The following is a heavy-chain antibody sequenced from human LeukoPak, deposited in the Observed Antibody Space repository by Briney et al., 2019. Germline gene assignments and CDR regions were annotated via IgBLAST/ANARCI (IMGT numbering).Heavy chain of an antibody. V-gene: IGHV5-51*01. D-gene: IGHD5-18*01. CDR2: IFPGDSDT. J-gene: IGHJ4*02. CDR1: GNTFTNYW. Sequence: GESLKISCQGSGNTFTNYWVAWVRQMPGKGLEWMGIIFPGDSDTRYSPSFQGQVTISADKSISTAFLQWSSLKASDTAMYYCARLEVTYSVSPFDYWGQGTLVTVSS. CDR3: ARLEVTYSVSPFDY.